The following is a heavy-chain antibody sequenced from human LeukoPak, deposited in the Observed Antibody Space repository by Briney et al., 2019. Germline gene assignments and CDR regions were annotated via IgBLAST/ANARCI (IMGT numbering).Heavy chain of an antibody. CDR3: ARDTLSMAEQQLVRYFDY. CDR2: ISSSGSTI. CDR1: GFTFSSYE. D-gene: IGHD6-13*01. V-gene: IGHV3-48*03. J-gene: IGHJ4*02. Sequence: GGSLRLSCAASGFTFSSYEMNWVRQAPGKGLEWVSCISSSGSTIYYADSVKGRFTISRDNAKNSLYLQMNSLRAEDTAVYYCARDTLSMAEQQLVRYFDYWGQGTLVTVPS.